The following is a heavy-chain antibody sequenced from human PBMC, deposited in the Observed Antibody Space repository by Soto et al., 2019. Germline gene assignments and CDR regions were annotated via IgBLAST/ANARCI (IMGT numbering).Heavy chain of an antibody. CDR3: ARDSRGRITMISPSNWFDP. CDR2: IWYDGSNK. CDR1: GFTFSSYG. Sequence: GGSLRLSCSASGFTFSSYGMHWVRQAPGKGLEWVAVIWYDGSNKYYADSVKGRFTISRDNSKNTLYLQMNSLRAEDTAVYYCARDSRGRITMISPSNWFDPWGQGTLVTVSS. D-gene: IGHD3-22*01. J-gene: IGHJ5*02. V-gene: IGHV3-33*01.